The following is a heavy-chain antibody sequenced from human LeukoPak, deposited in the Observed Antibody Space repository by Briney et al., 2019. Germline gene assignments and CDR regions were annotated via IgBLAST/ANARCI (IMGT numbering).Heavy chain of an antibody. J-gene: IGHJ4*02. D-gene: IGHD1-26*01. CDR1: GFTFSKNG. CDR2: VNDNGANT. CDR3: TKGDGGYYPIDN. V-gene: IGHV3-23*01. Sequence: GGYLRLSCAASGFTFSKNGMSWVRQAPGKGLEWVSTVNDNGANTPYADSVKGRFTISRDNSRNTMLLEMNSLRADDTALYYCTKGDGGYYPIDNWGQGTLVIVSS.